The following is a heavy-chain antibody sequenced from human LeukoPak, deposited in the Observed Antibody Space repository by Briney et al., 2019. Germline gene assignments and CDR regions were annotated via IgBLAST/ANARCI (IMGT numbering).Heavy chain of an antibody. J-gene: IGHJ4*02. Sequence: ASVKVSCKASGYTFTSYAMHWVRQAPGQRLEWMGWINAGNGNTKYSQKFQGRVTITRDTSASTAYMELSSLRSEDTAVYYCAKSFLTGLPSLDYFDYWGQGTLVTVSS. D-gene: IGHD3-9*01. V-gene: IGHV1-3*01. CDR3: AKSFLTGLPSLDYFDY. CDR1: GYTFTSYA. CDR2: INAGNGNT.